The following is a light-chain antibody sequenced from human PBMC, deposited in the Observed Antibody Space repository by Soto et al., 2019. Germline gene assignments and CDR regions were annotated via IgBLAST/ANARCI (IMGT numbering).Light chain of an antibody. CDR3: VAWDDNLSARV. CDR1: SSNIGAGYD. Sequence: QSVLTQTPSMSGAPGQRVTISCTGSSSNIGAGYDVHWYQQLPGAAPKHLIYMNNQRPSGIPDRFSGSKSGTSASLVISGLRSEDEADYYCVAWDDNLSARVFGGGTKVTVL. J-gene: IGLJ3*02. V-gene: IGLV1-47*01. CDR2: MNN.